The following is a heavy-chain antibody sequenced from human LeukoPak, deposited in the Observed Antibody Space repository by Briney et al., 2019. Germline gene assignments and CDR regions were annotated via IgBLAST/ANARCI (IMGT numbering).Heavy chain of an antibody. J-gene: IGHJ4*02. D-gene: IGHD2-2*01. CDR1: GYSISSGYY. CDR2: IYHSGST. Sequence: NPSETLSLTCAVSGYSISSGYYWGWIRQPPGKGLGWIGSIYHSGSTYYNPSLKSRVTISVDTSKNQFSLKLSPVTAADTAVYYCARHGGYCSSTSCRRIFDYWGQGTLVTVSS. CDR3: ARHGGYCSSTSCRRIFDY. V-gene: IGHV4-38-2*01.